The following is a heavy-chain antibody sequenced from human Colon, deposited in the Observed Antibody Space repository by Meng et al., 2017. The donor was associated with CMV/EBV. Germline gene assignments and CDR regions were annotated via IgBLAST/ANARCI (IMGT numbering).Heavy chain of an antibody. Sequence: GSLRLSCNVSGGSISTYYWNWIRQPPGKGQEWIGNVYYTGSARYNPSLKSRLTISVDTAKNQFSLKLSSVTVADTAMYYCARADPSLAMYYFDYWGPGMLVTVSS. CDR2: VYYTGSA. CDR3: ARADPSLAMYYFDY. J-gene: IGHJ4*02. CDR1: GGSISTYY. V-gene: IGHV4-59*13. D-gene: IGHD3-16*01.